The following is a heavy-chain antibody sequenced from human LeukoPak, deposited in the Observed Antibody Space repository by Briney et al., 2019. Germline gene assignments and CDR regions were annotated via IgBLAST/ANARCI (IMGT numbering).Heavy chain of an antibody. CDR2: IYYSGST. Sequence: SETLSLTCTVSGGSISSSSYYWCWIRQPPGKGLEWIGSIYYSGSTYYNPSLKSRVTISVDTSKNQFSLKLSSVTAADTAVYYCARREGGYRSYYYYMDVWGKGTTVTVSS. D-gene: IGHD5-12*01. J-gene: IGHJ6*03. CDR1: GGSISSSSYY. CDR3: ARREGGYRSYYYYMDV. V-gene: IGHV4-39*01.